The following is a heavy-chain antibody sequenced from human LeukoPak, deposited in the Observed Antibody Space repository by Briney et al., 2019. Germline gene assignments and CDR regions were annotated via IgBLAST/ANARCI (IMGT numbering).Heavy chain of an antibody. Sequence: GGSLRLSCAGSGFTFSSYSMNWVRQAPGKGLEWVSSISSSSSYIYYADSVKGRFTISRDNAKNSLYLQMNSLRAEDTALYYCAKVLDGAFDYWGQGTLVTVSS. CDR3: AKVLDGAFDY. V-gene: IGHV3-21*04. J-gene: IGHJ4*02. CDR1: GFTFSSYS. D-gene: IGHD4-17*01. CDR2: ISSSSSYI.